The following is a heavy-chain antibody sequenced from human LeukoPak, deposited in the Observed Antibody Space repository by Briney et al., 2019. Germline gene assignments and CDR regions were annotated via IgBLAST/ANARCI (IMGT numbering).Heavy chain of an antibody. CDR1: GFTFSSYG. V-gene: IGHV3-33*01. CDR2: IWYDGSNK. Sequence: GRSLRLSCAASGFTFSSYGMHWVRQAPGKGLEWVAVIWYDGSNKYYADSVKGRFTISRDNSKNSLYLQMNSLRAEDTAVYYCARDMPAALQGYYYYYMDVWGKGTTVTVSS. J-gene: IGHJ6*03. D-gene: IGHD6-13*01. CDR3: ARDMPAALQGYYYYYMDV.